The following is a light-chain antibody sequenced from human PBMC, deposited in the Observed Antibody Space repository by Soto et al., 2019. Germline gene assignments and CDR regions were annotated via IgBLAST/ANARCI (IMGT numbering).Light chain of an antibody. CDR1: QSVSSSY. Sequence: EIVLTQSPGTLSLSPGERATLSCRASQSVSSSYLAWYQQKPGQAPRLLIYGASSRAAGVPSRFSGSGSGTEFTLTISSLQSDDSATHYCQQYNSYSWTFGQGTKVDI. V-gene: IGKV3-20*01. CDR3: QQYNSYSWT. J-gene: IGKJ1*01. CDR2: GAS.